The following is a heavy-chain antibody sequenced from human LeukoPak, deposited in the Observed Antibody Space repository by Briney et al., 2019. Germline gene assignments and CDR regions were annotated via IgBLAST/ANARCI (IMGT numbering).Heavy chain of an antibody. CDR2: ISGDGGST. CDR1: GFTFEDYA. CDR3: AKKGGSYFWAFDI. V-gene: IGHV3-43*02. Sequence: GGSLRLSXAASGFTFEDYAVHWVRQAPGKGLEWVSLISGDGGSTYYADSVKGRFTISRDNSKNSLYLQMNSLRTEDTALYYCAKKGGSYFWAFDIWGQGTMVTVSS. D-gene: IGHD1-26*01. J-gene: IGHJ3*02.